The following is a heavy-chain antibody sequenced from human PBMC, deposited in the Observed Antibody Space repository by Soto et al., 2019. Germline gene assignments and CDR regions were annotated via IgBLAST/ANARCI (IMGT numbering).Heavy chain of an antibody. J-gene: IGHJ2*01. Sequence: QVQLVQSGAEVKKPGSSVKLSCNAAGGTFNNLAVSWVRQAPGQGREWMGEIIPMVGSTNYAQRFQGRVTSTADESRSIAYMYLSSLRSDDTAIYYCARGGRMGNWYFDLWGRGTLVTVSS. CDR1: GGTFNNLA. CDR3: ARGGRMGNWYFDL. D-gene: IGHD3-10*01. V-gene: IGHV1-69*01. CDR2: IIPMVGST.